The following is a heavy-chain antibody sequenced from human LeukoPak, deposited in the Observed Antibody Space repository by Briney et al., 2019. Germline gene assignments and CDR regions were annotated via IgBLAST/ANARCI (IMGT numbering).Heavy chain of an antibody. CDR1: GFTFSSYS. D-gene: IGHD3-10*01. CDR2: ISGSGGST. CDR3: ARDRFYGSGSYADFDY. J-gene: IGHJ4*02. V-gene: IGHV3-23*01. Sequence: GGSLTLSCAASGFTFSSYSMSWVRQAPGQGLEWVSAISGSGGSTYYADSVKGRFSISRDNAKNSLYLQMNSMRVEDTAVYYCARDRFYGSGSYADFDYWGQGTLVTVSS.